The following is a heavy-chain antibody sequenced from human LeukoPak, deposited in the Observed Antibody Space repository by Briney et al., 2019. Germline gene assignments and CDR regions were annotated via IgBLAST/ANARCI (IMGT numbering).Heavy chain of an antibody. V-gene: IGHV4-59*08. CDR1: GGTITGYY. CDR2: IFSSGST. Sequence: PWETLSLTCTVSGGTITGYYWSWIRQPPGKELEWVGYIFSSGSTNYNPSLKSRVTISLDTSKSQFSLKLISVTASDTAVYYCARLTKFLTTYYPTPWGQGTLVTVSS. CDR3: ARLTKFLTTYYPTP. D-gene: IGHD2/OR15-2a*01. J-gene: IGHJ5*02.